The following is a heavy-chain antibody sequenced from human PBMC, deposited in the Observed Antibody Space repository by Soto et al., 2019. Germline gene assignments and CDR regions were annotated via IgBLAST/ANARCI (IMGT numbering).Heavy chain of an antibody. Sequence: ASVKVSCKASGYTFTTYGLSWVRQAPGQGLEWLGWISAYNGNTNYAQKFQGRVTMTTDTPTSTAYMELRNLRSDDTAVYYCARKMKGLLLDYWGQGTLVTVSS. CDR2: ISAYNGNT. J-gene: IGHJ4*02. D-gene: IGHD3-22*01. V-gene: IGHV1-18*04. CDR3: ARKMKGLLLDY. CDR1: GYTFTTYG.